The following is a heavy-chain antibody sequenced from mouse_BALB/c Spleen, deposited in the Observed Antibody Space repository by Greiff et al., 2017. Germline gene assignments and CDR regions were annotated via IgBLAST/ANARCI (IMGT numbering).Heavy chain of an antibody. D-gene: IGHD1-1*01. V-gene: IGHV5-6-5*01. CDR1: GFTFSSYA. Sequence: EVMLVESGGGLVKPGGSLKLSCAASGFTFSSYAMSWVRQTPEKRLEWVASISSGGSTYYPDSVKGRFTISRDNARNLLYLQMNSLRSEDTAMYFCAREGYGSSYPDYWGQGTTLTVSS. CDR2: ISSGGST. CDR3: AREGYGSSYPDY. J-gene: IGHJ2*01.